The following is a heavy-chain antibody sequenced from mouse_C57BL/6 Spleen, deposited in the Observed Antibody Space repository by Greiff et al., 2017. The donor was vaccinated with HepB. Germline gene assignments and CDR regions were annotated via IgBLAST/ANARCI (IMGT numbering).Heavy chain of an antibody. J-gene: IGHJ3*01. CDR2: IDPNSGGT. V-gene: IGHV1-72*01. D-gene: IGHD2-3*01. CDR1: GYTFTSYW. CDR3: ARSSRGYDGFFAY. Sequence: VQLQQSGAELVKPGASVKLSCKASGYTFTSYWMHWVKQRPGRGLEWIGRIDPNSGGTKYNEKFKSKATLTVDKHSSTAYMQLSSLTSEDSAGYYCARSSRGYDGFFAYWGQGTLVTVSA.